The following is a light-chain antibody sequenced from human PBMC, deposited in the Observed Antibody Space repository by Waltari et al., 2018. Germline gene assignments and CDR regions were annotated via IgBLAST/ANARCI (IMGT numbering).Light chain of an antibody. CDR1: RRDFGGSSY. CDR3: CSYAGSNSWV. CDR2: DVS. Sequence: QSPLPQPRQSSGSPGHPSPISSPGPRRDFGGSSYAPWYQHHPGKAPKLMIYDVSKRPSGVPDRFSGSKSGNTASLTISGLQAEDEADYYCCSYAGSNSWVFGGGTKLTVL. V-gene: IGLV2-11*01. J-gene: IGLJ3*02.